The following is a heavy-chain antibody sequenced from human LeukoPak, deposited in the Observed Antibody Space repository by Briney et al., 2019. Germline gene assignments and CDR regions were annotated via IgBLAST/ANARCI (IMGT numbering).Heavy chain of an antibody. CDR1: GGSIRNNY. CDR2: IHYSGST. J-gene: IGHJ4*02. V-gene: IGHV4-59*01. CDR3: ARGRRPYGDLPGSFDY. D-gene: IGHD4-17*01. Sequence: SETLSLTCTVSGGSIRNNYWNWIRQSPGKGLEWIGYIHYSGSTNYTPSLKSQVTISVDMSKNQFSLRLSSVTAADTAVYYCARGRRPYGDLPGSFDYWGQGTLVTVSS.